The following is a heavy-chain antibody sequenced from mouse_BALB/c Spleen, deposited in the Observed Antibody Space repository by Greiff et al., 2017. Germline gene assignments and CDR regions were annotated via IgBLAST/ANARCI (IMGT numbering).Heavy chain of an antibody. D-gene: IGHD1-1*01. J-gene: IGHJ4*01. CDR3: ARYYGRSHYAMDY. V-gene: IGHV1-9*01. CDR2: ILPGSGST. Sequence: QVQLQQSGAELMKPGASVKISCKATGYTFSSYWIEWVKQRPGHGLEWIGEILPGSGSTNYNEKFKGKATFTAATSSNTAYMQLSSLTSEDSAVYYCARYYGRSHYAMDYWGQGTSVTVSS. CDR1: GYTFSSYW.